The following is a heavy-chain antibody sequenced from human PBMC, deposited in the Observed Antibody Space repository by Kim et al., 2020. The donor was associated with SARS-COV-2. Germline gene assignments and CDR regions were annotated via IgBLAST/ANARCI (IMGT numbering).Heavy chain of an antibody. CDR1: GYSISSGYY. CDR3: ARVKPIVAGAFDI. J-gene: IGHJ3*02. V-gene: IGHV4-38-2*02. D-gene: IGHD6-13*01. CDR2: IYHSGST. Sequence: SETLSLTCTVSGYSISSGYYWGWIRQPPGKGLEWIGSIYHSGSTYYNPSLKSRVTISVDTSKNQFSLKLSSVTAADTAVYYCARVKPIVAGAFDIWGQGTMVTVSS.